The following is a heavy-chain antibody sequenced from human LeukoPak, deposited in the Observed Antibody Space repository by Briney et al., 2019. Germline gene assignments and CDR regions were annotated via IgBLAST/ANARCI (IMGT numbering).Heavy chain of an antibody. CDR3: ARALKPYYGSGSYLDY. Sequence: GGSLRLSCAASGFTFSSYWMSWVRQAPGKGLEWVANIKQDGSEKYYVDSVKGRFTISRDNAKNSLYLQMNSLRAEDTAVYYCARALKPYYGSGSYLDYWGQGTLVTVSS. CDR2: IKQDGSEK. CDR1: GFTFSSYW. V-gene: IGHV3-7*01. J-gene: IGHJ4*02. D-gene: IGHD3-10*01.